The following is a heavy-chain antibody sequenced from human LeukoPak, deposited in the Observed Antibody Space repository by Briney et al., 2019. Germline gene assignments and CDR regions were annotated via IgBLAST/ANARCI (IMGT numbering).Heavy chain of an antibody. D-gene: IGHD5-18*01. CDR1: GGSINNYY. CDR2: IYSSGST. Sequence: PSETLSLTCTVSGGSINNYYWSWIRQPPGKGLEWIGSIYSSGSTNYSPSLKSRVIISVDTSKSQFSLKLSSLTAADTAMYYCARHGANGHSYGAYLDYWGQGTLVTVSS. V-gene: IGHV4-59*08. J-gene: IGHJ4*02. CDR3: ARHGANGHSYGAYLDY.